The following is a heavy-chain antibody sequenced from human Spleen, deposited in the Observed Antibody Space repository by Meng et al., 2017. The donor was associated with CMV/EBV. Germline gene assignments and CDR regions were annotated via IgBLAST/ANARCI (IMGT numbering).Heavy chain of an antibody. J-gene: IGHJ4*02. D-gene: IGHD1-26*01. CDR1: GGSIDSSRDY. CDR2: IFSTGTT. Sequence: SETLSLTCSVSGGSIDSSRDYWGWIRQPPGKGLEWIGNIFSTGTTYYNPSVKSRVTISVDTSKNQFSLKLSSVTAADTAVYYCARVGAATFDYWGQGTLVTVSS. V-gene: IGHV4-39*07. CDR3: ARVGAATFDY.